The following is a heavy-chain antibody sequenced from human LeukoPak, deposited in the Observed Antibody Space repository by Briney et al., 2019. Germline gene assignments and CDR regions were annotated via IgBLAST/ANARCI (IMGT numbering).Heavy chain of an antibody. Sequence: GGSLRLSCAASGFTFSSYSMNWVRQAPGKGLEWVSYISSSSSTIYYADSVKGRFTISRDNAKNSLYLQMNSLRAEDTAVYYCARETSGSYQRPLDYWGQGTLVTVSS. D-gene: IGHD1-26*01. V-gene: IGHV3-48*01. CDR2: ISSSSSTI. CDR1: GFTFSSYS. J-gene: IGHJ4*02. CDR3: ARETSGSYQRPLDY.